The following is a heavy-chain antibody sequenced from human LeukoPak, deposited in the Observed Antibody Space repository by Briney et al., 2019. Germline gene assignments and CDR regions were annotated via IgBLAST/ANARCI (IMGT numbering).Heavy chain of an antibody. V-gene: IGHV4-39*07. D-gene: IGHD6-19*01. CDR2: IYYSGST. Sequence: SETLSLTCTVSGGAISRSSYYWGWIRQPPGKGLEWIGSIYYSGSTYYNPSLKSRVTISVDTSKNQFSLKLSSVTAADTAVYYCARDSQISGWYTRKWPAFDIWGQGTMVTVSS. J-gene: IGHJ3*02. CDR1: GGAISRSSYY. CDR3: ARDSQISGWYTRKWPAFDI.